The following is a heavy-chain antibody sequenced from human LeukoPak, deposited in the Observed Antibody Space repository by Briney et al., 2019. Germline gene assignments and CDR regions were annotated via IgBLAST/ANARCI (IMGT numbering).Heavy chain of an antibody. V-gene: IGHV4-59*01. CDR2: IYYSGST. CDR3: AREGGTTSI. J-gene: IGHJ3*02. CDR1: GGSISSYY. Sequence: SETLSLTCTVSGGSISSYYWSWIRQPPGKGLEWIGYIYYSGSTNYNPSLKSRVTISVDTPKNQFSLKLSSVTAADTAVYYCAREGGTTSIWGQGTMVTVSS. D-gene: IGHD1-7*01.